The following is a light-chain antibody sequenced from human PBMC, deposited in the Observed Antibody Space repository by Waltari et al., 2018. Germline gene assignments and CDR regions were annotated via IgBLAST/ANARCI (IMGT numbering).Light chain of an antibody. Sequence: QSALTQPASVSGPPGQSITISCTGSSTDIGGYDYVSWYRQDPGKAPKLIIHNVNKRPSGVSDRFSGSKSGNTASLTISGLQAEDEAHYFCNSYTSRSTMIFGGGTTLTV. CDR1: STDIGGYDY. V-gene: IGLV2-14*01. CDR3: NSYTSRSTMI. J-gene: IGLJ2*01. CDR2: NVN.